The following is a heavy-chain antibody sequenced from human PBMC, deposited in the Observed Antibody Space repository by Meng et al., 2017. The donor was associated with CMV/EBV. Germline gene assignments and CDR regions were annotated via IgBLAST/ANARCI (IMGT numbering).Heavy chain of an antibody. J-gene: IGHJ4*02. CDR3: ANYCSSTSCYTRSDY. CDR1: GFTFSSYG. Sequence: GESLKISCAASGFTFSSYGMHWVRQAPGKGLEWVAFIRYDGSNKYYADSVKGRFTISRDNSKNKLYLQMNSLRAEDTAVYYCANYCSSTSCYTRSDYWGQGTLVTVSS. V-gene: IGHV3-30*02. D-gene: IGHD2-2*02. CDR2: IRYDGSNK.